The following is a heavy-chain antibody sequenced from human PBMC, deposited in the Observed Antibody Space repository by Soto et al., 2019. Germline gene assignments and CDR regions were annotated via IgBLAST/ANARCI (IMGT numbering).Heavy chain of an antibody. CDR3: AKDRGPCSGNKCSSLYYYYGMDV. Sequence: SLRLSCEASGFKFGDYAMHWVRQAPGKGLDWVSGVSWNSEIVGYADSVKGRFTISRDNAKNSLYLEMNSLRTEDTALYYCAKDRGPCSGNKCSSLYYYYGMDVWGQGXTVTVSS. CDR2: VSWNSEIV. V-gene: IGHV3-9*01. CDR1: GFKFGDYA. J-gene: IGHJ6*02. D-gene: IGHD2-15*01.